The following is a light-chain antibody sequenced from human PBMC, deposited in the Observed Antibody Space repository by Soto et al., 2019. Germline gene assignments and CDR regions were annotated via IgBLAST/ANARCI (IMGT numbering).Light chain of an antibody. CDR2: GTS. CDR1: QSVSSSY. J-gene: IGKJ4*01. Sequence: IVLTQSPGTLSLSPGERATWSCRASQSVSSSYLVWYQQRPGQPPRLLIYGTSTRAAGISDRFSGSGSGTDFTLTIYILEPGDSAVYYCQQYGTSALTFGGGTKVEIQ. V-gene: IGKV3-20*01. CDR3: QQYGTSALT.